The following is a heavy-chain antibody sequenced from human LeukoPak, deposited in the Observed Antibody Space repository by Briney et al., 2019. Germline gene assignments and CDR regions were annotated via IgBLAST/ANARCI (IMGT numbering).Heavy chain of an antibody. Sequence: SETLSLTCTVPGASISGFYWSWIRQPPGKGLEWIGYIYYSGITNYNPSLKSRATISVDTSKNQFSLKLSSVTAADTAVYYCASSYGSGSYYPWGQGTLVTVSS. V-gene: IGHV4-59*01. CDR3: ASSYGSGSYYP. D-gene: IGHD3-10*01. CDR2: IYYSGIT. CDR1: GASISGFY. J-gene: IGHJ5*02.